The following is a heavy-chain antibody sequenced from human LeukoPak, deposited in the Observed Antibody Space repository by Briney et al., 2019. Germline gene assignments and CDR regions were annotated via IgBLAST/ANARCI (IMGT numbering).Heavy chain of an antibody. CDR3: SRGLRGRSGYYFDS. CDR2: IYYSGST. CDR1: GGPISSGDYY. Sequence: PSETLSLTCTVSGGPISSGDYYWNWIRQPPGKGLEWIGYIYYSGSTYYNPSLKSRVTISLDTSKTQFSLRLSSVTAADTAVYYCSRGLRGRSGYYFDSWGQGTLVTVSS. V-gene: IGHV4-30-4*01. J-gene: IGHJ4*02.